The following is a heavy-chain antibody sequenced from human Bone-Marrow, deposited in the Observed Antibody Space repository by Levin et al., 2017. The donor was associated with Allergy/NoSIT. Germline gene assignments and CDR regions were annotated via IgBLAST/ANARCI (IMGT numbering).Heavy chain of an antibody. D-gene: IGHD5-18*01. CDR3: AGVDKAPYYYYGMDV. CDR2: INQDGSEK. Sequence: GGSLRLSCAASGFTFSSYWMSWVRQAPGKGPEWVANINQDGSEKYYVDSVKGRFTISRDNAKKSVYLQMNSLRAEDTAVYYCAGVDKAPYYYYGMDVWGQGTTVTVSS. J-gene: IGHJ6*02. V-gene: IGHV3-7*01. CDR1: GFTFSSYW.